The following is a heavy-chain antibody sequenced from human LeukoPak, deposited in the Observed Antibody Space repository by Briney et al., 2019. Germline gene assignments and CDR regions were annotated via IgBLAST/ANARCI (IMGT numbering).Heavy chain of an antibody. Sequence: ASVKVSCKTSDYTFTSYGITWVRQAPGQRLEWMGWINAGNGNIKYSQKFQGRVTITRDTSASTAYMELSSLRSEDTAVYYCARGAPIRVAGAATFDPWGQGTLVTVSS. CDR3: ARGAPIRVAGAATFDP. V-gene: IGHV1-3*01. CDR1: DYTFTSYG. CDR2: INAGNGNI. D-gene: IGHD6-19*01. J-gene: IGHJ5*02.